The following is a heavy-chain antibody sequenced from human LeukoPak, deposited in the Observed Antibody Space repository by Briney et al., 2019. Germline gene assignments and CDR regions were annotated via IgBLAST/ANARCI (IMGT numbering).Heavy chain of an antibody. CDR3: ARDPSGHYYYGMDV. V-gene: IGHV1-8*01. CDR2: MNPNSGNT. CDR1: GYTFTSYD. Sequence: ASVKVSCKASGYTFTSYDINWVRQATGQGLEWMGWMNPNSGNTGYAQKFQGRVTMTRNTSISTAYMELSSLRSEDTAVYYCARDPSGHYYYGMDVWGQGTTVTVSS. J-gene: IGHJ6*02.